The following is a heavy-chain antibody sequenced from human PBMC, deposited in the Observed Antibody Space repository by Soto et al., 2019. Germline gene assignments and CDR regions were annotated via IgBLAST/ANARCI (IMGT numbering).Heavy chain of an antibody. D-gene: IGHD2-15*01. CDR3: AREDIVSAERRPLDS. V-gene: IGHV3-9*01. J-gene: IGHJ4*02. CDR2: ISWNSGTI. CDR1: KFTFKDYA. Sequence: EVQLVESGGGSVQPGRSLRLSCVASKFTFKDYAMHWVRQAPGKGLEWVSGISWNSGTIAYADYVQGRFTISRDNAKNPLYLQMDSLRAEDTVLYYCAREDIVSAERRPLDSWSQGTLVTVSS.